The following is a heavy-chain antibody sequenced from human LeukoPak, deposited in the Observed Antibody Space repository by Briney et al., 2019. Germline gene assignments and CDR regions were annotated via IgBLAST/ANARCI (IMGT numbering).Heavy chain of an antibody. CDR3: ATTDLGYCSSSRCPEDAFDI. D-gene: IGHD2-2*01. Sequence: SETLSLTCTVSGGSISSGSYYWSWIRQPAGKGLEWIGRIYTSGSTNYNPSLKSRVTISVDTSKNQFSLKLSSVTAADTAVYYCATTDLGYCSSSRCPEDAFDIWGHGTMVTVSS. CDR1: GGSISSGSYY. CDR2: IYTSGST. V-gene: IGHV4-61*02. J-gene: IGHJ3*02.